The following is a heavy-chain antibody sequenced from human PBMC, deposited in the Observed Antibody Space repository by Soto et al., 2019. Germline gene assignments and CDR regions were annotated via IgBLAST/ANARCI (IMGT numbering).Heavy chain of an antibody. CDR3: ARDLAAAAY. CDR1: GYIFTSYY. D-gene: IGHD6-13*01. Sequence: GASLKVSCKASGYIFTSYYIHWVRQAPGQGLEWMAIINPLPTSGSTNYAQKFQGRVTVTRDTSTSTVYLELSSLRSDDTAVYYCARDLAAAAYWGQGTLVTVSS. J-gene: IGHJ4*02. CDR2: INPLPTSGST. V-gene: IGHV1-46*01.